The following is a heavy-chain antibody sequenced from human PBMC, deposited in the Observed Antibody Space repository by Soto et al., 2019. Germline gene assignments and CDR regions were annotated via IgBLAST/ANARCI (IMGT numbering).Heavy chain of an antibody. J-gene: IGHJ5*02. V-gene: IGHV4-4*02. D-gene: IGHD3-3*01. CDR3: ATRITVFGLLIPPFDP. CDR1: GDPISSSKW. Sequence: SETLSLTCAVSGDPISSSKWWTWVRQTPGKGLEWIGKIDQNGITNYNPSLESRVTILKDNSKNQLSLKLTSVTAADTAIYYCATRITVFGLLIPPFDPWGQGTQVTVSS. CDR2: IDQNGIT.